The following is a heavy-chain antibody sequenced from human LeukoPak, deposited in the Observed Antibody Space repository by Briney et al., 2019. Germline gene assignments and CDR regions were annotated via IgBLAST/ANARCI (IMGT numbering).Heavy chain of an antibody. CDR3: ARQQMVFDY. V-gene: IGHV4-38-2*02. CDR2: IYHSGST. D-gene: IGHD6-13*01. CDR1: GYSISSGYY. J-gene: IGHJ4*02. Sequence: PSETLSLTCTVSGYSISSGYYWGWIRQPPGKGLEWIGSIYHSGSTYYNPSLKSRVTISVDTSKNQFSLKLSSVTAADTAVYCCARQQMVFDYWGQGTLVTVSS.